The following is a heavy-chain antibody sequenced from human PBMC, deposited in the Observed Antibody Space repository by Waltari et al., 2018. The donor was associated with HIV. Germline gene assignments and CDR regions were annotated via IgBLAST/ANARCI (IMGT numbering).Heavy chain of an antibody. Sequence: QVQLVQSGAEVKKTGASVKVSCKASGYTFTSYGIRWVRQAPGQGLEWMGWISAYNGNTNYAQKLQGRVTMTTDTSTSTAYMELRSLRSDDTAVYYCARGTTGTPTYYYYGMDVWGQGTTVTVSS. V-gene: IGHV1-18*01. CDR3: ARGTTGTPTYYYYGMDV. CDR2: ISAYNGNT. CDR1: GYTFTSYG. D-gene: IGHD1-1*01. J-gene: IGHJ6*02.